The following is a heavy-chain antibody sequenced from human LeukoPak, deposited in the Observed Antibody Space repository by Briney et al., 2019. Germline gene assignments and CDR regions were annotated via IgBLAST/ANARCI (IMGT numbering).Heavy chain of an antibody. Sequence: SEKVSCKASGGTFSSYAISWVRQAPGQGLEWMGGIIPIFGTANYAQKFQGRVTITADKSTSTAYMELSSLRSEDTAVYYCAREESSGWYRGPNAFDIWGQGTMVTVSS. V-gene: IGHV1-69*06. CDR2: IIPIFGTA. D-gene: IGHD6-19*01. CDR1: GGTFSSYA. CDR3: AREESSGWYRGPNAFDI. J-gene: IGHJ3*02.